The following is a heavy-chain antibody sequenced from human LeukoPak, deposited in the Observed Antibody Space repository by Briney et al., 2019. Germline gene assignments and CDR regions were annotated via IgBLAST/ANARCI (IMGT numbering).Heavy chain of an antibody. Sequence: RASVKVSCKASEGTFSNHAITWVRQAPGQGLEWVGGIIPVFAITDYAQKFQGRVTFTTDEGTSTAYMELSGLRSEDTAVYYCARVDPALDPDAFDIWGQGTMVTVSS. CDR3: ARVDPALDPDAFDI. CDR1: EGTFSNHA. CDR2: IIPVFAIT. V-gene: IGHV1-69*05. J-gene: IGHJ3*02.